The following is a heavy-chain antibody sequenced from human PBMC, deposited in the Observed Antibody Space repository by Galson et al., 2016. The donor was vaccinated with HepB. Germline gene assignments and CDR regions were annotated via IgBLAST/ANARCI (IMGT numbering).Heavy chain of an antibody. Sequence: SLRLSCAASGFTFSRYWMTWVRQAPGKGPEWVATIKADGTVKNYAGSVRGRFTISRDNARNSLHPQVDSLRAEDTAVYYCAGDNFERGPLESWVQGTLVTVSS. CDR3: AGDNFERGPLES. CDR1: GFTFSRYW. CDR2: IKADGTVK. D-gene: IGHD3-9*01. J-gene: IGHJ4*02. V-gene: IGHV3-7*04.